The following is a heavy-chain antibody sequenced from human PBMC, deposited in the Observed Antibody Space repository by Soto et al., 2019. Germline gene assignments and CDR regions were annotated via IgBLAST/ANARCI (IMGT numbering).Heavy chain of an antibody. CDR3: AREAPIDILTGYYPTYGMGV. V-gene: IGHV1-18*01. Sequence: ASVKVSCKASGYTFTNYGISWVRQAPGQGLEWMGWISAYNGNTNYAQNLQGRVTMTTDTSTSTAYMELRSLRSDDTAVYYCAREAPIDILTGYYPTYGMGVWGQGTTVTVSS. D-gene: IGHD3-9*01. CDR1: GYTFTNYG. J-gene: IGHJ6*02. CDR2: ISAYNGNT.